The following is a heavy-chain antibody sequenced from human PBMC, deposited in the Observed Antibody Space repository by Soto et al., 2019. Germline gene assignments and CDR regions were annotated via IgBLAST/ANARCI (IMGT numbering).Heavy chain of an antibody. V-gene: IGHV1-18*04. D-gene: IGHD3-10*01. J-gene: IGHJ5*02. CDR3: ARGFYGSGTGFDP. CDR2: IRGDNGHT. CDR1: NYTFTTHG. Sequence: GAEVKKPGASVKVSCKASNYTFTTHGFNWVRQAPGQGLEWVGWIRGDNGHTNYAQKFQGRVSMTTDPSTTTVFMELRSLKSDDTAVYYCARGFYGSGTGFDPWGQGTLVTVSS.